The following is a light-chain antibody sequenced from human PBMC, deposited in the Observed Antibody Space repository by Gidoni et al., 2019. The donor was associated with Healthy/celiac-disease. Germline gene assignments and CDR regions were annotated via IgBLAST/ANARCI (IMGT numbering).Light chain of an antibody. CDR3: CSYAGSSTFDVV. J-gene: IGLJ2*01. V-gene: IGLV2-23*03. CDR2: EGT. Sequence: QSALTHPASVSGSPGQSITISCTGTSSDVGSYNLVSWYQQLPGKAPKLMIYEGTKRPSGVANRFSGSKCGNTASRTISGLQAEDEADYYCCSYAGSSTFDVVFGGGTKLTVL. CDR1: SSDVGSYNL.